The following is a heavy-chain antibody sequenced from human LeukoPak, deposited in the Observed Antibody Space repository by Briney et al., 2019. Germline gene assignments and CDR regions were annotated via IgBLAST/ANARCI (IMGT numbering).Heavy chain of an antibody. CDR2: VYTSGST. CDR3: ARDDPARMTATLDY. J-gene: IGHJ4*02. V-gene: IGHV4-4*07. CDR1: GGSINNYF. D-gene: IGHD2-21*02. Sequence: SETLSLTCTVSGGSINNYFWSWVRQPAGEGLEWIGRVYTSGSTNYNPSLRSRVTISVDMSKDQFSLKLSSVTAADTAVYYCARDDPARMTATLDYWGQGILVTVSS.